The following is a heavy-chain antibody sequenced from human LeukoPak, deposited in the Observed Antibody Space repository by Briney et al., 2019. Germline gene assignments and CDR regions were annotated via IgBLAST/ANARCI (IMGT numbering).Heavy chain of an antibody. Sequence: SETLSLTCAVEGGSFSGYYWSWIRLPPGKGLEWIGEINHGGITTYNPSLRSRVSISIDTSKMQFSLKLRAVTAADRAVYYCARGLRGYSYGNWFDPWGQGTLVTVSS. V-gene: IGHV4-34*01. J-gene: IGHJ5*02. CDR3: ARGLRGYSYGNWFDP. CDR2: INHGGIT. CDR1: GGSFSGYY. D-gene: IGHD5-18*01.